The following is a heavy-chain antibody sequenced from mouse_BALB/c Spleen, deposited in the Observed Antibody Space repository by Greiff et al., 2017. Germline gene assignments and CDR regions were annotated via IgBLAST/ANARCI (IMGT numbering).Heavy chain of an antibody. CDR2: IDPFNGGT. CDR1: GYSFTSYY. Sequence: VQLQQSGPELMKPGASVKISCKASGYSFTSYYMHWVKQSHGKSLEWIGYIDPFNGGTSYNQKFKGKATLTVDKSSSTAYMHLSSLTSEDSAVYYCARGVCLDYWGQGTTLTVSS. V-gene: IGHV1S135*01. J-gene: IGHJ2*01. CDR3: ARGVCLDY.